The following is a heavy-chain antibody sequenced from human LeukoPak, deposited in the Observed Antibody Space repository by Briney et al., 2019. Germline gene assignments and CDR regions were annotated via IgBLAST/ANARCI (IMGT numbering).Heavy chain of an antibody. V-gene: IGHV3-23*01. Sequence: GGSLRLSCAASGFTFSSYAMSWVRQAPGKGLEWVSAISGSGGSTYHADSVKGRFTISRDNSRNTLYLQMNSLRAEDTAVYYCAKEGVPDYYDSSGSTRWFDPWGQGTLVTVSS. CDR1: GFTFSSYA. J-gene: IGHJ5*02. D-gene: IGHD3-22*01. CDR2: ISGSGGST. CDR3: AKEGVPDYYDSSGSTRWFDP.